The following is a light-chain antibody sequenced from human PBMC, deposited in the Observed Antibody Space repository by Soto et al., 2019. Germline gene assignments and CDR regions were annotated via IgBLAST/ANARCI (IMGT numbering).Light chain of an antibody. CDR2: EVT. J-gene: IGLJ2*01. CDR1: TTDVGSSDY. Sequence: QSALTRPASVSGSPGQPITISCSGTTTDVGSSDYVSWYQQHPGRAPKLIIYEVTNRPSGVSHRFSGSKSGSTASLTISGLQAEDEADYYCCSYSTINSPVVFGGGTKVTVL. CDR3: CSYSTINSPVV. V-gene: IGLV2-14*03.